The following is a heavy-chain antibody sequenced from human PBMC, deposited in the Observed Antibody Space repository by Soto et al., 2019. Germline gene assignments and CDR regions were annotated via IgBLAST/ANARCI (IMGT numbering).Heavy chain of an antibody. CDR1: GDSVSSNSAA. CDR3: ATTYCSSTSCSTTGWFDP. CDR2: TYYRSKWYN. J-gene: IGHJ5*02. D-gene: IGHD2-2*02. Sequence: PSQTLSLTCAISGDSVSSNSAAWNWIRQSPSRGLEWLGRTYYRSKWYNDYAVSVKSRITINPDTSKNQFSLQLNSVTPEDTAVYYCATTYCSSTSCSTTGWFDPWGQGTLVTVS. V-gene: IGHV6-1*01.